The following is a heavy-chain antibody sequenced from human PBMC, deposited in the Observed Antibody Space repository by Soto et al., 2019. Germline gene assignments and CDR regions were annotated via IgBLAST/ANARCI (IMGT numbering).Heavy chain of an antibody. CDR1: GFTFSSYG. Sequence: GGSLRLSCAASGFTFSSYGMHWVRQAPGQGLEWVAVIWYDGSNKYYADSVKGRFTISRDNSKNTLYLQMNSLRAEDTAVYYCAREEENSSGWSVYYYGMDAWGQGTTVTVSS. V-gene: IGHV3-33*01. CDR2: IWYDGSNK. D-gene: IGHD6-19*01. J-gene: IGHJ6*02. CDR3: AREEENSSGWSVYYYGMDA.